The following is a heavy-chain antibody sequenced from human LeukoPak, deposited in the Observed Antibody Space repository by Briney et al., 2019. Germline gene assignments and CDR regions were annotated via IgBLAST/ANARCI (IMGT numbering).Heavy chain of an antibody. CDR3: AKDDAYLQYAD. D-gene: IGHD5-24*01. CDR1: GFTFSSYS. V-gene: IGHV3-21*01. Sequence: PGGSLRLSCAASGFTFSSYSMNWVRQAPGKGLEWVSSISSSSSYIYYADSVKGRFTISRDNSKNTLYLQMNSLRAEDTAVYYCAKDDAYLQYADWGQGTLVTVSS. CDR2: ISSSSSYI. J-gene: IGHJ4*02.